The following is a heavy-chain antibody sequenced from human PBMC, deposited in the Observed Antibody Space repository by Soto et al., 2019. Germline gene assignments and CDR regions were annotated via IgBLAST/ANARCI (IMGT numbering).Heavy chain of an antibody. CDR2: NYYSGST. V-gene: IGHV4-39*01. J-gene: IGHJ5*02. CDR3: ARGTIAVSGNWFDP. Sequence: QLQLQESGPGLVKPSETLSLTCTVSGGSISSSSYYWGWIRQPPGKGLEWIGRNYYSGSTYYNPSLKSRVTIPVDTSKNQFSLKLSSVTAADTAVYYCARGTIAVSGNWFDPWGQGTLVTVSS. CDR1: GGSISSSSYY. D-gene: IGHD6-19*01.